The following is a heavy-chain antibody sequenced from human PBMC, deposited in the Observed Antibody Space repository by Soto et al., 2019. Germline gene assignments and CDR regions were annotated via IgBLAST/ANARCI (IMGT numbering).Heavy chain of an antibody. CDR3: AKRPARYCYNYMDV. D-gene: IGHD6-6*01. V-gene: IGHV3-23*01. CDR2: ISGSGGST. Sequence: GGSLRLSCAASGFTFSSYAMSWVRQAPGKGLEWVSAISGSGGSTYYADSVKGRFTISRYKDKNTLYLQMNSLRAEDTAVYFCAKRPARYCYNYMDVWGKGTTVTVSS. CDR1: GFTFSSYA. J-gene: IGHJ6*03.